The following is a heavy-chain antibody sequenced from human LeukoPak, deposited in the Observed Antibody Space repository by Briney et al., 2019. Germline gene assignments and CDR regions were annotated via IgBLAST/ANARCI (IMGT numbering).Heavy chain of an antibody. CDR1: GFTFSSYA. J-gene: IGHJ6*02. D-gene: IGHD3-10*01. CDR3: AKAVLDYYGSGSYGMDV. V-gene: IGHV3-30*18. Sequence: PGGSLRLSCAASGFTFSSYAMSWVRQAPGKGLEWVAVISYDGSNKYYADSVKGRFTISRDNSKNTLYLQMNSLRAEDTAVYYCAKAVLDYYGSGSYGMDVWGQGTTVTVSS. CDR2: ISYDGSNK.